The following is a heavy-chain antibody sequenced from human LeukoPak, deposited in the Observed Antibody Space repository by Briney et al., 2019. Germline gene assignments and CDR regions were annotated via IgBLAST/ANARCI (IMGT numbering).Heavy chain of an antibody. CDR2: ISAYNGNT. Sequence: ASVKVSCKASGYTFTSYGISWVRQAPGQGLEWMGWISAYNGNTNYAQKLQGRVTMTTDTSTSTAYMQLRSLRSDDTAVYYCVGLLTSFDYWAQGPLVPVSS. J-gene: IGHJ4*02. CDR3: VGLLTSFDY. D-gene: IGHD3-22*01. CDR1: GYTFTSYG. V-gene: IGHV1-18*01.